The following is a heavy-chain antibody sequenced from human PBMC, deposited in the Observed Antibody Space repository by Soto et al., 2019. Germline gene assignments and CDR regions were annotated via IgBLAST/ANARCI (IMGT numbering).Heavy chain of an antibody. Sequence: GASVKVSCKASGYSFSDHYIHWVRQAPGQGLEWMGWINPDSGGSNNAQKFEDRVIMTSDTSINTVYMEMSGLRSDDIAVYYCARNGGGSGNYCSIYLWGPGTLVTVS. CDR2: INPDSGGS. CDR1: GYSFSDHY. D-gene: IGHD3-22*01. J-gene: IGHJ5*02. CDR3: ARNGGGSGNYCSIYL. V-gene: IGHV1-2*02.